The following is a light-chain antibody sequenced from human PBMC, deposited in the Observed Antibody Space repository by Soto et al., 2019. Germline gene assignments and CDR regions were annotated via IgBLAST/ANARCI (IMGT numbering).Light chain of an antibody. CDR1: SSDLGGYNY. V-gene: IGLV2-23*01. CDR3: CSYAGSSPQVV. CDR2: EGS. Sequence: QSVLTQPRSVSGSPGQSVTISCSGTSSDLGGYNYVSWYQQHPGKAPKLMIYEGSKRPSGVSNRFSGSKSGNTASLTISGLQAEDEADYYCCSYAGSSPQVVFGGGTQLTVL. J-gene: IGLJ2*01.